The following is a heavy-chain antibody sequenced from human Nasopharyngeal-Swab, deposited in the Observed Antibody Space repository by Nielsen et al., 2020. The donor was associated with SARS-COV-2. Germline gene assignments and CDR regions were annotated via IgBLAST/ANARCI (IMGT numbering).Heavy chain of an antibody. CDR2: MNPNSGNT. Sequence: ASVTVSCKASGYTFTSYDINWVRQATGQGLEWMGWMNPNSGNTGYAQKFQGRVTITRNTSIRTAYMELSSLRSEDTAVYYCARVSAGTSKRDAFDIWGQGTMVTVSS. CDR1: GYTFTSYD. D-gene: IGHD1-7*01. J-gene: IGHJ3*02. CDR3: ARVSAGTSKRDAFDI. V-gene: IGHV1-8*03.